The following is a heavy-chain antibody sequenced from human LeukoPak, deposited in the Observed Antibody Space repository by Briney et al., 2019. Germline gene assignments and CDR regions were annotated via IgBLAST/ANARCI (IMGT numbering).Heavy chain of an antibody. Sequence: GGSLRLSCAASGFTFSSYSMNWVRQAPGKGLQWVSYISPSSSSIYYADSVKGRFTISRDNAKNSLYLQMNSLRAEDTAVYYYANFYGDLYSYYYYGMDVWGQGTTVTVSS. J-gene: IGHJ6*02. D-gene: IGHD4-17*01. V-gene: IGHV3-48*01. CDR2: ISPSSSSI. CDR3: ANFYGDLYSYYYYGMDV. CDR1: GFTFSSYS.